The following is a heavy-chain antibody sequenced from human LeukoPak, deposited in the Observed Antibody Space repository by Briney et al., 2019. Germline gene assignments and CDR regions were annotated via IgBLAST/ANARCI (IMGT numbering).Heavy chain of an antibody. CDR3: ASRPDQHLLYYFDY. Sequence: EASVKVSCKASGYTFTGYYINWVRQAPGQGLEWMGWINPNSGGTNYAQKFQGRVTMTSDASISTAYMELSSLRSDDTAVYYCASRPDQHLLYYFDYWGQGALVTVSS. J-gene: IGHJ4*02. CDR2: INPNSGGT. V-gene: IGHV1-2*02. CDR1: GYTFTGYY. D-gene: IGHD2-15*01.